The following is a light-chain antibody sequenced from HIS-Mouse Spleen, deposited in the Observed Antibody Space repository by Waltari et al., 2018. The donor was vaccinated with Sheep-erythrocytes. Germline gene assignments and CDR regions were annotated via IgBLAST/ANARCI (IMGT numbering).Light chain of an antibody. CDR2: LNSDGSH. Sequence: QLVLTQSPSASASLGASVKLTCTLSSGHSSYAIAGHQQQPEKGPRYLMKLNSDGSHSKGDGIPDRFSGSSSGAERYLTISSLQSEGEADYSCQTWGTGIQVFGGGTKLTVL. CDR1: SGHSSYA. CDR3: QTWGTGIQV. V-gene: IGLV4-69*01. J-gene: IGLJ2*01.